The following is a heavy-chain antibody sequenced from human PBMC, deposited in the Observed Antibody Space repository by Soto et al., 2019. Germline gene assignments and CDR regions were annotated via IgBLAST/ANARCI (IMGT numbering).Heavy chain of an antibody. V-gene: IGHV1-3*01. D-gene: IGHD5-12*01. CDR1: GYTFTSYA. CDR3: ARAEMAPSFDY. Sequence: ASVKVSCKASGYTFTSYAMHWVRQAPGQRLEWMGWINAGNGSTKYSQKFQGRVTITRDTSASTAYMELSSLRSEDTAVYYCARAEMAPSFDYWGQGTLVTVSS. CDR2: INAGNGST. J-gene: IGHJ4*02.